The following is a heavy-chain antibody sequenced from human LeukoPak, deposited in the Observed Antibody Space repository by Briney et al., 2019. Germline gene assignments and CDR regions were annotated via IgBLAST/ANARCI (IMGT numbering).Heavy chain of an antibody. CDR3: ARPKPYCSSTRCSDY. CDR1: GGSFSGYY. Sequence: SETLSLTCAVYGGSFSGYYWSWIRQPPGKGLEWIGEIKHSGSTNYNASLRSRVTISVDTSKNQFSLKLSSVTAADTAVYYCARPKPYCSSTRCSDYWGQGTLVTVSS. J-gene: IGHJ4*02. V-gene: IGHV4-34*01. CDR2: IKHSGST. D-gene: IGHD2-2*01.